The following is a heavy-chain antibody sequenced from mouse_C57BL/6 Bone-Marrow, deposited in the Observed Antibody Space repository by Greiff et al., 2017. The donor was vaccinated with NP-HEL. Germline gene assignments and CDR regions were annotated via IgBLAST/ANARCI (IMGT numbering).Heavy chain of an antibody. CDR1: GYTFTNYW. CDR2: IYPGGGYT. CDR3: ARLYYYAMDY. Sequence: QVQLQQSGAELVRPGTSVKMSCKASGYTFTNYWIGWAKQRPGHGLEWIGDIYPGGGYTNYNEKFKGEATLTADKSSSTAYMQFSSLTSEDSAIYYCARLYYYAMDYWGQGTSVTVSS. J-gene: IGHJ4*01. V-gene: IGHV1-63*01.